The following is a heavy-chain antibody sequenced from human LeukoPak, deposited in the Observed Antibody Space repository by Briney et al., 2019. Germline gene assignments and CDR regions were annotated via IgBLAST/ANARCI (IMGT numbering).Heavy chain of an antibody. D-gene: IGHD6-19*01. CDR1: GGSFSGYY. Sequence: MPSETLSLTCAVYGGSFSGYYWSWIRQPPGKGLEWIGEINHSGSTNYNPSLKSRVTISVDTSKNQFSLKLSSVTAADTAVYYCARHGSVAGTLWFDPWGQGTLVTVSS. V-gene: IGHV4-34*01. J-gene: IGHJ5*02. CDR2: INHSGST. CDR3: ARHGSVAGTLWFDP.